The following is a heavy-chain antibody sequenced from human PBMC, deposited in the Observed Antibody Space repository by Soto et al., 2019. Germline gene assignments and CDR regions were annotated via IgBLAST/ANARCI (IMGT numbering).Heavy chain of an antibody. Sequence: GGSLRLSCAASGFTFSSYGMHWVRQAPAKGLEWVAVISYDGSNKYYAEPVKGRFTISRDNSKNTLYLQMNSLRAEDTAVYYCAKDWGLMIYYYDGMDVWGQGTTVTVSS. D-gene: IGHD2-8*01. CDR2: ISYDGSNK. V-gene: IGHV3-30*18. J-gene: IGHJ6*02. CDR3: AKDWGLMIYYYDGMDV. CDR1: GFTFSSYG.